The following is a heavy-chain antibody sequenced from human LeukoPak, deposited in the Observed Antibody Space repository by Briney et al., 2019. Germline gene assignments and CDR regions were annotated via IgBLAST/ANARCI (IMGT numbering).Heavy chain of an antibody. CDR1: GFTFSSYG. J-gene: IGHJ6*02. D-gene: IGHD3-22*01. Sequence: PGRSLRLSCAASGFTFSSYGMHWVRQAPGKGLEWVAVISYDGSNKYYADSVKGRFTISRDNSKNTLSLQMNSLRAEDTAVYYCARDIMVEVITYYYYAMDVWGQGTTVTVSS. CDR3: ARDIMVEVITYYYYAMDV. V-gene: IGHV3-30*03. CDR2: ISYDGSNK.